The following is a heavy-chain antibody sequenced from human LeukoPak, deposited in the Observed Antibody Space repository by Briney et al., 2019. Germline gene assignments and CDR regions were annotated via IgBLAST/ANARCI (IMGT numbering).Heavy chain of an antibody. CDR1: GFTFDDYA. V-gene: IGHV3-9*01. CDR2: ISWNSGSI. Sequence: GGSLRLSCAASGFTFDDYAMHWVRHAPGKGLEWVSGISWNSGSIGYADSVKGRFTISRDNAKNSLYLQMNSLRAEDTALYYCAKDAMDVWGQGTTVTVSS. CDR3: AKDAMDV. J-gene: IGHJ6*02.